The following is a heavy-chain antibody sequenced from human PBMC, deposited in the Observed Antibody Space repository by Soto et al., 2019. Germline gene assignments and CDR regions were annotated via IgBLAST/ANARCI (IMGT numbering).Heavy chain of an antibody. CDR3: ARGYGDYGHFDY. V-gene: IGHV1-8*01. CDR1: GYTFTSYD. Sequence: QVQLVQSGAEVKKPGASVKVSCKASGYTFTSYDINGVRQATGQGLEWMGWMNPNSGNTGYAQKFQGRVTMTRNTSISTAYIELSSPRSEDTAVYYGARGYGDYGHFDYWGQRTLVTVAS. J-gene: IGHJ4*02. D-gene: IGHD4-17*01. CDR2: MNPNSGNT.